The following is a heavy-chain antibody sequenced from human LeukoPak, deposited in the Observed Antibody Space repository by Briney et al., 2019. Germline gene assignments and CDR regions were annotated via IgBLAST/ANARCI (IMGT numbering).Heavy chain of an antibody. D-gene: IGHD2-21*02. V-gene: IGHV4-61*02. J-gene: IGHJ5*02. CDR3: ARGIVTAIMWFDP. CDR1: GGSISSGSYY. CDR2: IYTSGST. Sequence: SETLSLTCTVSGGSISSGSYYWSWIRQPAGKGLEWIGRIYTSGSTNYNPSLKSRVTISVDTSKNQFSLKLSSVTAADTAVYYCARGIVTAIMWFDPWGQGTLVTVSS.